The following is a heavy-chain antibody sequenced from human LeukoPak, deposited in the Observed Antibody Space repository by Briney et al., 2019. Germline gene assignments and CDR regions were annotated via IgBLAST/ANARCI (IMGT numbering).Heavy chain of an antibody. CDR1: GFTFSNFC. CDR3: ARGSDIAAAVKIYGSEF. V-gene: IGHV3-74*01. Sequence: GGSLRPSCEASGFTFSNFCMHWVRHVPGEGLLWVSRINGDGSRTTYADPVKGRFTISRDHAKNTLYLQMNSLRVEDTAVYYCARGSDIAAAVKIYGSEFWGQGTLVTVSS. D-gene: IGHD6-13*01. J-gene: IGHJ4*02. CDR2: INGDGSRT.